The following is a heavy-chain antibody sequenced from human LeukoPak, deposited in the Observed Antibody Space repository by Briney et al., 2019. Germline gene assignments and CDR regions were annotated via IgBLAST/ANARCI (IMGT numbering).Heavy chain of an antibody. J-gene: IGHJ6*02. V-gene: IGHV4-34*08. Sequence: GSLRLSCSASGFSLSDYGMSWVRQAPGKGLEWIGEINHSGSTNYNPSLKSRVTISVDTSKNQFSLKLSSVTAADTAVYYCATTPPRYCSSTSCPTIYYGMDVWGQGTTVTVSS. CDR3: ATTPPRYCSSTSCPTIYYGMDV. CDR1: GFSLSDYG. D-gene: IGHD2-2*01. CDR2: INHSGST.